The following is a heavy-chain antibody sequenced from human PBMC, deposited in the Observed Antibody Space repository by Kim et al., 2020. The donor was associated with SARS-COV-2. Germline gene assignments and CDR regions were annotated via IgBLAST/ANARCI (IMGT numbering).Heavy chain of an antibody. CDR3: AREWSRTENYFDY. Sequence: SAQKFQGRVTITADESTSTAYMELSSLRSEDTAVYYCAREWSRTENYFDYWGQGTLVTVSS. V-gene: IGHV1-69*01. D-gene: IGHD2-15*01. J-gene: IGHJ4*02.